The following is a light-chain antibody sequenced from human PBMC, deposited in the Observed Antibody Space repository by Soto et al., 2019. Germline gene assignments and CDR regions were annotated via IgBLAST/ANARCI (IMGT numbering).Light chain of an antibody. CDR1: QSVRSS. CDR2: DAS. J-gene: IGKJ1*01. Sequence: EIVMTQSPGTLSVSPGERAPLFCRASQSVRSSLAWYQQKPGQAPRLFIYDASTRATGIPARFTGSGSGTEFTLTISSLQSEDFAVYYCQQYNSWPETFGQGTRWIS. V-gene: IGKV3-15*01. CDR3: QQYNSWPET.